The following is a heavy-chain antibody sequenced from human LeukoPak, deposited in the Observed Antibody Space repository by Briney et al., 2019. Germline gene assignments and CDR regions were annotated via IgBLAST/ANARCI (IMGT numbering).Heavy chain of an antibody. CDR2: ISYDGSNK. Sequence: GRSLRLSCSASGFTFSSYPMHWVRPAPGKGLEGVAVISYDGSNKYYADSVQGRFTISRDNSKNTLSLQMESLRPDDTAVYYCARKGGYRYGSWGQGTLVTVSS. CDR3: ARKGGYRYGS. D-gene: IGHD5-18*01. V-gene: IGHV3-30*04. CDR1: GFTFSSYP. J-gene: IGHJ5*02.